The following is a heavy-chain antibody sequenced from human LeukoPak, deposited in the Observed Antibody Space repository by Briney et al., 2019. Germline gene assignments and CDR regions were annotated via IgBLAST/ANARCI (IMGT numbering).Heavy chain of an antibody. CDR3: ARDRERFDP. CDR1: GYSFTSYG. D-gene: IGHD1-1*01. CDR2: ISAYNGNT. J-gene: IGHJ5*02. Sequence: GESLKISCKGSGYSFTSYGISWVRQAPGQGLEWMGWISAYNGNTNYAQKLQGRVTMTTDTSTSTAYMELRSLRSDDTAVYYCARDRERFDPWGQGTLVTVSS. V-gene: IGHV1-18*01.